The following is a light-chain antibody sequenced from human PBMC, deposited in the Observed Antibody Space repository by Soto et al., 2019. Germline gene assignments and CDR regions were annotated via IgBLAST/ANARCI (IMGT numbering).Light chain of an antibody. CDR1: SSDVGYYNF. CDR2: EVS. J-gene: IGLJ2*01. CDR3: SSYTTRRTII. V-gene: IGLV2-14*01. Sequence: QSALTQPASVSGSPGQSITISCSGTSSDVGYYNFVSWYQQHPGSAPKLMIHEVSNRPSGVSDRFSGSKSGNTASLTISGLQPDDEADYYCSSYTTRRTIIFGEGTKLTVL.